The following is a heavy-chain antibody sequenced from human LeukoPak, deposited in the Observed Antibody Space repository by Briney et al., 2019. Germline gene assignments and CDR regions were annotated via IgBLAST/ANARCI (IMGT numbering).Heavy chain of an antibody. J-gene: IGHJ4*02. Sequence: GGSLRLSCAASGFTFSSYAMHWDRQAPGKGLEWVAVISYDGSNKYYADSVKGRFTISRDNSKNTLYLQMNSLRAEDTAVYYCARTHLTYSYGPFGYWGQGTLVTVSS. V-gene: IGHV3-30-3*01. CDR2: ISYDGSNK. D-gene: IGHD5-18*01. CDR1: GFTFSSYA. CDR3: ARTHLTYSYGPFGY.